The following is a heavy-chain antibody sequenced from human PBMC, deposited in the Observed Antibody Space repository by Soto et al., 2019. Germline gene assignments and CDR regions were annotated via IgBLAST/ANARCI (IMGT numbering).Heavy chain of an antibody. CDR1: GGSISSYY. CDR2: MYNTGST. J-gene: IGHJ3*02. D-gene: IGHD1-1*01. CDR3: ARTGHDFPYAFDI. Sequence: SETLSLTCTVSGGSISSYYWSWIRQPPGKGLEWIGYMYNTGSTIYNPSLKSRVTISVDTSKNQFSLKLSSVTAADTAVYYCARTGHDFPYAFDIWGQGTMVTVSS. V-gene: IGHV4-59*01.